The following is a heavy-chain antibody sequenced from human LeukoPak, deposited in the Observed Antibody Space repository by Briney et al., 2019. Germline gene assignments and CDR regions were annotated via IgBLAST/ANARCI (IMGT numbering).Heavy chain of an antibody. D-gene: IGHD3-9*01. J-gene: IGHJ4*02. Sequence: ASVTVSFKASGYTFTSYGISWVRQAPGQGLEWMGWICAYNGNTNYAQKLQGRVTMTTDTSTSTAYMELRSLRSDDTAVYYCARVGDILTGYYLAQKLDYWGQGTLVTVSS. V-gene: IGHV1-18*01. CDR1: GYTFTSYG. CDR2: ICAYNGNT. CDR3: ARVGDILTGYYLAQKLDY.